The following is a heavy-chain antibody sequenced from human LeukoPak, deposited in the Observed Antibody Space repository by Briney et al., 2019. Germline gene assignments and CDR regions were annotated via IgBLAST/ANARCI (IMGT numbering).Heavy chain of an antibody. CDR2: ISSSGSTI. J-gene: IGHJ4*02. CDR1: GFTFSSYK. D-gene: IGHD1-1*01. CDR3: ARDSNNWNDGSIDY. Sequence: GGSLRLSCAASGFTFSSYKMNWVRQAPGKGLEWVSYISSSGSTIYYADSVKGRFTISRDNAKNSLYLQMNSLRAEDTAVYYCARDSNNWNDGSIDYWGQGTLVTVSS. V-gene: IGHV3-48*03.